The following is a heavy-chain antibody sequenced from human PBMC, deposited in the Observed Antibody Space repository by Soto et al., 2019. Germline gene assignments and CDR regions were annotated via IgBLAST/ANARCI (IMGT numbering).Heavy chain of an antibody. D-gene: IGHD6-6*01. CDR3: ARDRAVSTSRVDGEDY. Sequence: NLVRPTQGKGLEWVSSISSSSSYIYYADSVKGRFTISRDNAKNSLYLQLNSLRAEHTAVYYCARDRAVSTSRVDGEDYWGQGTLVTVSS. CDR2: ISSSSSYI. J-gene: IGHJ4*02. V-gene: IGHV3-21*01.